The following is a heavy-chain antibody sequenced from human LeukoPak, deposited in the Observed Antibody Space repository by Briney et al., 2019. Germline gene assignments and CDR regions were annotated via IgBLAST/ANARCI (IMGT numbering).Heavy chain of an antibody. D-gene: IGHD3/OR15-3a*01. CDR1: GASISSYY. Sequence: SGTLSLTCTVSGASISSYYWSWIRQPPGKGLEWIGYISCSGSTNYNPSLKSRVTISADTSKNQVSLTLSSVTAADTAVYYCARHPELDLFDYWGQGTLVTVST. J-gene: IGHJ4*02. V-gene: IGHV4-59*08. CDR3: ARHPELDLFDY. CDR2: ISCSGST.